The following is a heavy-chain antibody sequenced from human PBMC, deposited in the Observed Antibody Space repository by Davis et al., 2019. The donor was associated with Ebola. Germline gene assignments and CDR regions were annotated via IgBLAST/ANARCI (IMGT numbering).Heavy chain of an antibody. Sequence: GGSLRLSCAVSGFTFYDYNMNWVRQAPGKGLEWVSYISSSGSTIYYADSVKGRFTISRDNAKNSLYLQMNSLRAEDTAVYYCARDDHFGGGYCSGGSCYLGDYGMDVWGQGTTVTVSS. CDR2: ISSSGSTI. V-gene: IGHV3-11*01. D-gene: IGHD2-15*01. CDR3: ARDDHFGGGYCSGGSCYLGDYGMDV. CDR1: GFTFYDYN. J-gene: IGHJ6*02.